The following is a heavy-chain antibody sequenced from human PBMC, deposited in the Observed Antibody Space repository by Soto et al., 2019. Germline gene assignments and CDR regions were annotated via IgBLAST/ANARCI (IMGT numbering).Heavy chain of an antibody. J-gene: IGHJ6*02. V-gene: IGHV1-69*13. CDR2: IIPIFGTA. Sequence: GASVKVSCKASGGTFSSYAISWVRQAPGQGLEWMGGIIPIFGTANYAQKFQGRVTITADESTSTAYMELSSLRSEDTAVYYCARSLYSSSSGDWYYYYYYGMDVWGQGTTVTVSS. D-gene: IGHD6-6*01. CDR1: GGTFSSYA. CDR3: ARSLYSSSSGDWYYYYYYGMDV.